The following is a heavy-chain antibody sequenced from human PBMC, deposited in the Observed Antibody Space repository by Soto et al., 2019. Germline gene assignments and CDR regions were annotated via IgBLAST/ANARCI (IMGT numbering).Heavy chain of an antibody. V-gene: IGHV3-33*01. J-gene: IGHJ4*02. Sequence: QVQLVESGGGVVQPGRSLRLSCAASGFTFSSYGMHWVRQAPGKGLEWVAVIWYDGSNKYYADSVKGRFTISRDNSKNTRYLQMNSLRAEDTAVYYCAVGLGAVALATPPRYWGQGTLVTVSS. CDR1: GFTFSSYG. CDR3: AVGLGAVALATPPRY. CDR2: IWYDGSNK. D-gene: IGHD6-19*01.